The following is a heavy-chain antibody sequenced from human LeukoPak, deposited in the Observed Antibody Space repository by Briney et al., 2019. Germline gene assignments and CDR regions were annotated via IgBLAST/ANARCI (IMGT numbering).Heavy chain of an antibody. Sequence: SETLSLTCTVSGGSISSYYWSWIRQPPGKGLEWIGYIYYSGSTNYNPSLKSRVTISVDTSKNQFSLKLSSVTAADTAVYYCARRSYYDSSAHFDYWGQGTLVTASS. CDR1: GGSISSYY. V-gene: IGHV4-59*08. CDR2: IYYSGST. CDR3: ARRSYYDSSAHFDY. D-gene: IGHD3-22*01. J-gene: IGHJ4*02.